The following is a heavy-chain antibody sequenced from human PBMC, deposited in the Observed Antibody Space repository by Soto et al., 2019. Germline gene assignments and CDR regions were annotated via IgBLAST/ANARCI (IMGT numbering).Heavy chain of an antibody. CDR2: INPSGGST. V-gene: IGHV1-46*01. D-gene: IGHD3-10*01. CDR3: ATAYGSGSGRDYYYYYMDV. CDR1: GYTFTSYY. Sequence: ASVKVSCKASGYTFTSYYMHWVRQAPGQGLEWMGIINPSGGSTSYAQKFQGRVTMTRDTSTSTVYMELSSLRSEDTAVYYCATAYGSGSGRDYYYYYMDVWGKGTTVTVSS. J-gene: IGHJ6*03.